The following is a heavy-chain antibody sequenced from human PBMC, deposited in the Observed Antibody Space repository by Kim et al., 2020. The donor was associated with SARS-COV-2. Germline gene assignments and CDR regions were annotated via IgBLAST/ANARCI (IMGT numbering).Heavy chain of an antibody. J-gene: IGHJ6*02. D-gene: IGHD6-19*01. CDR1: GFTFSSYA. CDR2: ISYDGSNK. CDR3: ARDLRQWLAHTSTDYDYCGLDV. V-gene: IGHV3-30-3*01. Sequence: GGSLRLSCVASGFTFSSYAMHWVRQAPGKGLGWVTVISYDGSNKYYIDSVKGRFTISRDNSKSTLYLQMNSLRAEDTGVYYCARDLRQWLAHTSTDYDYCGLDVWGQGTAVSVS.